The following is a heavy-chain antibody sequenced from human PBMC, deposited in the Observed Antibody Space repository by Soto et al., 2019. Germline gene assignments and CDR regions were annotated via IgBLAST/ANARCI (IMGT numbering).Heavy chain of an antibody. CDR2: IYHSGST. V-gene: IGHV4-4*02. CDR1: GGSISSSNW. D-gene: IGHD1-26*01. J-gene: IGHJ4*02. CDR3: ARDGGILGATAADY. Sequence: SETLSLTCAVSGGSISSSNWWSWVRQPPGKGLEWIWEIYHSGSTNYNPSLKSRVTISVDKSKNQFSLKLSSVTAADTAVYYCARDGGILGATAADYWGQGTLVTVSS.